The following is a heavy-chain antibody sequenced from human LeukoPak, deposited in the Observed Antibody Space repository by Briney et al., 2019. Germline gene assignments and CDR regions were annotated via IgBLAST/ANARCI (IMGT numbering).Heavy chain of an antibody. D-gene: IGHD5-18*01. CDR3: ARGSPIQQTYRHYSFMDV. V-gene: IGHV4-34*01. CDR1: GGSFSGYY. Sequence: SETLSLTCAVYGGSFSGYYWSWIRQPPGKGLEWIGEINHSGSTNYNPSLKSRVTISVDTSKNQFSLTLSSVTSADTPVYYCARGSPIQQTYRHYSFMDVWGKGTTVTVSS. J-gene: IGHJ6*03. CDR2: INHSGST.